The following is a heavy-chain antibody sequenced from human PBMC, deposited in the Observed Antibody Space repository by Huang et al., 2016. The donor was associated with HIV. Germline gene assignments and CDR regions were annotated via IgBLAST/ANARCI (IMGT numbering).Heavy chain of an antibody. V-gene: IGHV4-39*02. Sequence: QLRESGPGLVTPSETLSLTCSASGTSMTSSIFYWGWFRQPQGRGLAWIGSVYFLGNTYYNPSLKRRVTISIDTANKKYSMRLTSVTAADTAVYFCAREVRSVDTDRPDGYYYRGLDVWGQGTTVIVSS. D-gene: IGHD2-2*03. CDR1: GTSMTSSIFY. CDR3: AREVRSVDTDRPDGYYYRGLDV. CDR2: VYFLGNT. J-gene: IGHJ6*02.